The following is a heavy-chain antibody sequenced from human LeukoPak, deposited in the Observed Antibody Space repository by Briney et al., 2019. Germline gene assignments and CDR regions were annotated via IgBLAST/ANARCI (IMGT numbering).Heavy chain of an antibody. Sequence: PSETLSLTCTVSGGSISSYYWSWIRQPPGKGLEWIGYIFYSGSTNYNPSLESRVTISVDTSKNQFSLKLSSVTAADTAVYYCARGGGSGFYLYYFDYWGRGTLVTVSS. J-gene: IGHJ4*02. CDR2: IFYSGST. CDR3: ARGGGSGFYLYYFDY. V-gene: IGHV4-59*01. D-gene: IGHD3-22*01. CDR1: GGSISSYY.